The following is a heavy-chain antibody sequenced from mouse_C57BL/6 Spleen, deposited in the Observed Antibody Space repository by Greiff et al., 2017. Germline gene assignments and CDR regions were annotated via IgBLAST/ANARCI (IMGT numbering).Heavy chain of an antibody. J-gene: IGHJ3*01. CDR1: GYTFTDYY. Sequence: VQLQQSGAELVRPGASVKLSCKASGYTFTDYYINWVKQRPGQGLEWIARIYPGSGNTYYNEKFKGKATLTAEKSSSTAYMQLSSLTSEDSAVYFWARAGAHGSWFAYWGQGTLVTVSA. D-gene: IGHD3-1*01. V-gene: IGHV1-76*01. CDR2: IYPGSGNT. CDR3: ARAGAHGSWFAY.